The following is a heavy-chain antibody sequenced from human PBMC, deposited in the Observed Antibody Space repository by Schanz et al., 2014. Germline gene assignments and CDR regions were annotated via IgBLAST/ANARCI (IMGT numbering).Heavy chain of an antibody. J-gene: IGHJ4*02. CDR2: ISHDGSIQ. CDR1: GFTFSNFA. D-gene: IGHD6-19*01. Sequence: QVQLVESGGGVVQPGRSLRLSCAASGFTFSNFAMHWVRQAPGKGLEWVTIISHDGSIQYGADSVKGRFTLSRDNSKNTMDLQMNCLRPEDTAVYYCGRDYSGGALDYWGQGTLVTVSS. CDR3: GRDYSGGALDY. V-gene: IGHV3-30*04.